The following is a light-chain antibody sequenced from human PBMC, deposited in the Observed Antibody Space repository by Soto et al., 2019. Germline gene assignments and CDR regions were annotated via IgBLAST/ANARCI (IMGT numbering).Light chain of an antibody. CDR3: CSYAGSHVV. V-gene: IGLV2-23*01. J-gene: IGLJ2*01. CDR1: SSDVGSYNL. CDR2: EGS. Sequence: QSALTQPASVSGSPGQSITISCTGTSSDVGSYNLVSWYQQHPGKAPKLMIYEGSKRPSGVSNRFCGSKSGNTASLTISGLQAEDEADYYCCSYAGSHVVFGGGTKVTVL.